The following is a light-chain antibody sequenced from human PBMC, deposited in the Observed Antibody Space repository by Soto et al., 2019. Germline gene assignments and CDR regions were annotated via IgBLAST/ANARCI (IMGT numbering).Light chain of an antibody. CDR2: DVT. CDR1: SSDVGTYNR. Sequence: QSVLTQPPSVSGSPGQSVAISCTGTSSDVGTYNRVSWYQQPPGTAPKLMIYDVTNRPSGVPDRFSGSKSGNTASPPLSGLQAEDKADYYCSSFTRSNTYVFGTGTKVTVL. CDR3: SSFTRSNTYV. J-gene: IGLJ1*01. V-gene: IGLV2-18*02.